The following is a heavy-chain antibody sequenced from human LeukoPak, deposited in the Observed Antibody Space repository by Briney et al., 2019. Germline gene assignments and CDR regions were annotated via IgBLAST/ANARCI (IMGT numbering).Heavy chain of an antibody. D-gene: IGHD2-2*01. CDR2: ISSSSSYI. Sequence: SGGSLRLSCAASGFTFSSYSMNWVRQAPGKGLEWVSSISSSSSYIYYADSVKGRFTISRDNAKNSLYLQMNSLRAEHTAVYYCARDGIVVVPAAIGYYYYGMDVWGQGTTVTVSS. CDR1: GFTFSSYS. V-gene: IGHV3-21*01. J-gene: IGHJ6*02. CDR3: ARDGIVVVPAAIGYYYYGMDV.